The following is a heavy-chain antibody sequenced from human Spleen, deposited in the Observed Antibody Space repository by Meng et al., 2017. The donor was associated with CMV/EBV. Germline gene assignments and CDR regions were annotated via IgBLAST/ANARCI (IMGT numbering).Heavy chain of an antibody. J-gene: IGHJ4*02. D-gene: IGHD3-9*01. CDR1: GFTFSSYW. CDR3: ARDTYYDRLNHFDY. CDR2: INQDGTEK. Sequence: GGSLRLSCAASGFTFSSYWMSWVRQAPGKGLEWVANINQDGTEKYYADSMKGRFTISRDNVKNSLFLQVNSLRAGDTAVYYCARDTYYDRLNHFDYWGQGTLVTVSS. V-gene: IGHV3-7*01.